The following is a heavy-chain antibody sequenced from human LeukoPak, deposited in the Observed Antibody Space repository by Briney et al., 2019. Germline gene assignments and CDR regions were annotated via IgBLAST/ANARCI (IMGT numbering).Heavy chain of an antibody. CDR2: FDTAGDG. J-gene: IGHJ2*01. CDR1: GFTHRGCD. Sequence: PGVSLRLSCAASGFTHRGCDMHWARHTTGKAGEWFSAFDTAGDGYIPDSVRGLFYTSREDAKNSFYLQMNSLSAGDTAVYYCVREGFYGVDCPAYFDLWGRGTLVTVSS. CDR3: VREGFYGVDCPAYFDL. V-gene: IGHV3-13*04. D-gene: IGHD2-21*02.